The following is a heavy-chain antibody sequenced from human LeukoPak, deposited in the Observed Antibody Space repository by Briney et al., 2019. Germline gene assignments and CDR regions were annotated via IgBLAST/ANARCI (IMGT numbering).Heavy chain of an antibody. CDR1: GVSITSTSYY. CDR2: IYYGGSA. CDR3: ALTYYDFWSNYPNDAFDI. Sequence: SETLSLTCTVSGVSITSTSYYWGWTRQPPGKGLEWIGSIYYGGSAYYNPSLKSRVTISVDTSKNHFSLNLNSVTAADTAVYYCALTYYDFWSNYPNDAFDIWGQGTMVTVSS. D-gene: IGHD3-3*01. V-gene: IGHV4-39*02. J-gene: IGHJ3*02.